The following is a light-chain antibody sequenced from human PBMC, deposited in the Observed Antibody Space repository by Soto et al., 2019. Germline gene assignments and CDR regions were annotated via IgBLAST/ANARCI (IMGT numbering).Light chain of an antibody. V-gene: IGKV1-39*01. J-gene: IGKJ2*01. CDR1: QSISNY. CDR3: QQSSTTPHT. Sequence: DIQMTQSPSSLSASVGDRVTITCRASQSISNYLNWYQQKPGNAPKVLIYEASNLQTGVPSKFSGSGSGTYFTLTIDSLPPEDFAIYYCQQSSTTPHTFGQGTKLEIK. CDR2: EAS.